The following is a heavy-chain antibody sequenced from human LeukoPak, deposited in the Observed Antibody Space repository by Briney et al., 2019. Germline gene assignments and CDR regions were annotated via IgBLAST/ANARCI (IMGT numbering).Heavy chain of an antibody. J-gene: IGHJ3*01. CDR2: ISNDGSNK. Sequence: RGRSLRLSCAAAGFTFSSYAMHWVRQAPGKGLEWVAVISNDGSNKYYADSVKGRFTISRDNSKNTLYLQMNSLRAEDTAVYYCARDTSYYYDSSGYILWGQGTMVTVSS. CDR1: GFTFSSYA. V-gene: IGHV3-30-3*01. D-gene: IGHD3-22*01. CDR3: ARDTSYYYDSSGYIL.